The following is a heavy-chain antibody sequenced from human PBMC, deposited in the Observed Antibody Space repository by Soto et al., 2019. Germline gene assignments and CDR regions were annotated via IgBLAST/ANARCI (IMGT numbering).Heavy chain of an antibody. Sequence: ASVKVSCKASGYTFTNYYMHWVRQAPGQGLEWMGIINPSGGSTSYAQKFQGRVTMTRDTSTSTVYMELSSLRSEDTAVYYCARAVTTNWFDPWGQGTLVTVSS. J-gene: IGHJ5*02. V-gene: IGHV1-46*01. CDR2: INPSGGST. CDR1: GYTFTNYY. CDR3: ARAVTTNWFDP. D-gene: IGHD4-4*01.